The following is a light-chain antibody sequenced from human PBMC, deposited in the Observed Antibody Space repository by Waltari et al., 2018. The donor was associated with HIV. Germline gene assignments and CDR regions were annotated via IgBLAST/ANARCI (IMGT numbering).Light chain of an antibody. CDR2: RNY. CDR1: SSNIGSSY. CDR3: AVWDDGLSGVV. J-gene: IGLJ2*01. V-gene: IGLV1-47*01. Sequence: QSVLTQSPSASGTPGQRVTISCSGSSSNIGSSYVYWYQKVPGTAPKPLIYRNYKRPSGVPDRFSGSKSGTTASLAISGLRSEDEADYYCAVWDDGLSGVVFGGGTKLTVL.